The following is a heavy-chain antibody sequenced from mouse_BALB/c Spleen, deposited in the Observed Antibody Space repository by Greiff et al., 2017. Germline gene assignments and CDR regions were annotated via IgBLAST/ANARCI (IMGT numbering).Heavy chain of an antibody. J-gene: IGHJ4*01. Sequence: LQQPGSELVRPGASVKLSCKASGYTFTSYWMHWVKQRPGQGLEWIGNIYPGSGSTNYDEKFKSKATLTVDTSSSTAYMQLSSLTSEDSAVYYCTTMITYYYAMDYWGQGTSVTVSS. D-gene: IGHD2-4*01. CDR1: GYTFTSYW. CDR2: IYPGSGST. V-gene: IGHV1S22*01. CDR3: TTMITYYYAMDY.